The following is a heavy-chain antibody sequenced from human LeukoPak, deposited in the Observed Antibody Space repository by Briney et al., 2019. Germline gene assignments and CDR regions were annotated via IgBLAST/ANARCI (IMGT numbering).Heavy chain of an antibody. CDR3: ARDGNYYDSSGPADY. J-gene: IGHJ4*02. CDR1: RFTISRYW. CDR2: INSDGIST. Sequence: GGSLRLSCAASRFTISRYWMHWVRQAPGKGLVWVSRINSDGISTSYADSVKGRFTISRDNAKNTLYLQKNSLRAEDTAVYYCARDGNYYDSSGPADYWGQGTLVTVSS. D-gene: IGHD3-22*01. V-gene: IGHV3-74*01.